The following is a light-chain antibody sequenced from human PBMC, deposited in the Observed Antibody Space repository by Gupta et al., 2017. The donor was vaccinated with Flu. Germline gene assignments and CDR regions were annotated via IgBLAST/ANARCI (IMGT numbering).Light chain of an antibody. CDR1: QSVNSNS. CDR3: RQYCSSPFT. Sequence: GTLSLTPGERATVSCRASQSVNSNSLAWYQHKPGQAPRLLIYGASTRTTDVAHRFSGSGSGTDFTLTISRLEPEDFAVYYCRQYCSSPFTFGHGTTVDIK. CDR2: GAS. J-gene: IGKJ3*01. V-gene: IGKV3-20*01.